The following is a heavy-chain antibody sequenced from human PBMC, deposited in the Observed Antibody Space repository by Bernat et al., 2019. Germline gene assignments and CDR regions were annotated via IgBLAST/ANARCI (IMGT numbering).Heavy chain of an antibody. V-gene: IGHV3-33*05. D-gene: IGHD3-3*02. CDR2: ISYDGSNE. J-gene: IGHJ6*03. CDR1: GFSFRTYG. Sequence: QVQLVESGGGVVLPGRSLRLSCAASGFSFRTYGMNWVRQAPGKGLEWVALISYDGSNEDYAESVKGRFTIFRDNSEKILYLQMNNLRAEDTAVYFCARQRKGINLFQGPDNYYYIDVWGKGTTVTVAS. CDR3: ARQRKGINLFQGPDNYYYIDV.